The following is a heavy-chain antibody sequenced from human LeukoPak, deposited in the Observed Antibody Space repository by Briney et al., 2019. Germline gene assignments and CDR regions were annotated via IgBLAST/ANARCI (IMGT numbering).Heavy chain of an antibody. J-gene: IGHJ5*02. CDR1: GFTFSDYY. CDR2: RNGGST. V-gene: IGHV3-20*04. Sequence: GGSLRLSCAASGFTFSDYYMSWIRQAPGKGLEWVSGRNGGSTGYAGSVKGRFTISRDNAKNALYLQMNSLRAEDTALYYCARGAAWFNPWGQGTLVTVSS. D-gene: IGHD6-13*01. CDR3: ARGAAWFNP.